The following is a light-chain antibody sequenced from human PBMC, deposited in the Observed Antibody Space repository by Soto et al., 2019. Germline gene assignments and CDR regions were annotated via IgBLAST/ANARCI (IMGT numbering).Light chain of an antibody. CDR1: QTINNY. CDR2: AAY. Sequence: DIQMTQSASSLSASLGDRVTITCRTSQTINNYLNWYQQKPGRAPKLLIYAAYNLQSGVPSRFSGSGSGTDFTLAISALQTDDFATYFCQQTYSIPLTFGGGTKVDIK. V-gene: IGKV1-39*01. CDR3: QQTYSIPLT. J-gene: IGKJ4*01.